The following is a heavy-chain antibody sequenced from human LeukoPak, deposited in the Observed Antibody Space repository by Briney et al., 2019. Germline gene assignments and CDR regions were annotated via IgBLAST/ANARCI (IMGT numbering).Heavy chain of an antibody. V-gene: IGHV4-59*08. CDR1: GGSISSYY. J-gene: IGHJ3*02. CDR2: IYYSGST. CDR3: ARAYGEEGQDAFDI. D-gene: IGHD4-17*01. Sequence: SETLSLTCTVSGGSISSYYWSWIRQPPGKGLEWIGYIYYSGSTNYNPSLKSRVTISVDTSKNQFSLKLSSVTAADTAVYYCARAYGEEGQDAFDIWGQGTMVTVSS.